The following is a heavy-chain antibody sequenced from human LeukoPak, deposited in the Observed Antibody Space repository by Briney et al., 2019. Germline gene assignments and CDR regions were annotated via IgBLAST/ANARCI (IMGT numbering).Heavy chain of an antibody. V-gene: IGHV3-48*03. D-gene: IGHD3-22*01. J-gene: IGHJ3*01. CDR1: GFTFSSYE. CDR2: ISSSGSTI. Sequence: GGSLRLSCAAYGFTFSSYEMNWVRQAPGRGLEWVSYISSSGSTIYYADSVKGRFTISRDNAKNSLYLQMNSLRAEDTAVYYCARVFSYYYDSSDPSMVWGQGTMVTVSS. CDR3: ARVFSYYYDSSDPSMV.